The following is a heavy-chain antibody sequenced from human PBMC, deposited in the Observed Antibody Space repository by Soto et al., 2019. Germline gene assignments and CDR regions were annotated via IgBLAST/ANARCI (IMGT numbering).Heavy chain of an antibody. Sequence: EVQLVQSGAEVKKPGATVKISCKVSGYTFTDYYMHWVQQAPGKGLEWMGLVDPEDGETIYAEKFQGRVTITAETSTDIAYMELSSLRSEDTAVYYCATAHRYCTNGVCYSTFLNYYYGMDVWGQGTTVTVSS. CDR3: ATAHRYCTNGVCYSTFLNYYYGMDV. V-gene: IGHV1-69-2*01. CDR2: VDPEDGET. D-gene: IGHD2-8*01. J-gene: IGHJ6*02. CDR1: GYTFTDYY.